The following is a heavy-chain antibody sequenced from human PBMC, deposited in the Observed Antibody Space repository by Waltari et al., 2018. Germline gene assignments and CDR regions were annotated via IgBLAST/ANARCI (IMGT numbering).Heavy chain of an antibody. J-gene: IGHJ4*02. CDR3: ATLQQWELTI. CDR2: FDPEDGET. V-gene: IGHV1-24*01. CDR1: GYTPPESP. Sequence: QVQLVQSGAEVKKPGASVKVSCKVYGYTPPESPNPWVLQAPGKGLEWMGGFDPEDGETIYAQKFQGRVTMTEDTSTDTAYMELSSLRSEDTAVYYCATLQQWELTIWGQGTLVTVSS. D-gene: IGHD1-26*01.